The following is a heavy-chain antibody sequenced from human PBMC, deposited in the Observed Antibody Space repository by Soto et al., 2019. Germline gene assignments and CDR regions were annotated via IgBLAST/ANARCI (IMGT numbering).Heavy chain of an antibody. CDR2: IIPIFGTT. Sequence: GASVKVSCKASGGSFTYTLSWVRQAPGQGLEWMGGIIPIFGTTNYAQKGQGRGTITADESTKTAYMELSTLRSEDTAVYYCARVQSHGTYGMDVWGQGTTVTVSS. CDR1: GGSFTYT. V-gene: IGHV1-69*13. D-gene: IGHD1-1*01. CDR3: ARVQSHGTYGMDV. J-gene: IGHJ6*02.